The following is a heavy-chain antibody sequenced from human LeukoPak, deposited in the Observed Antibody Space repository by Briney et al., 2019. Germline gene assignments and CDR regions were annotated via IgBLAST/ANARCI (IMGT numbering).Heavy chain of an antibody. CDR1: GGSISSSNW. V-gene: IGHV4-4*02. Sequence: SETLSLTCAVSGGSISSSNWWSWVRQPPGKGLEWIGEIYHSGSTNYNPSLKSRVTISVDKSKNQFSPKLSSVTAADTAVYYCASSIAVAGTWAFDYWGQGTLVTVSS. D-gene: IGHD6-19*01. CDR3: ASSIAVAGTWAFDY. J-gene: IGHJ4*02. CDR2: IYHSGST.